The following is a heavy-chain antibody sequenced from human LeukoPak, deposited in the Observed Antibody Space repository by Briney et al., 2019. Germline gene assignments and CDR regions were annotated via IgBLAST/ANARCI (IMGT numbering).Heavy chain of an antibody. Sequence: AGGSLRLSCAASGFTFSSYVMSWVRQARGKGLEWVSAISGSGGSTYYADSVKGRLTISRDNSKNTLYLQMNSLRAEDTAVYYCAKGLPGSGYYYFDYWGQGTLVTVSS. V-gene: IGHV3-23*01. J-gene: IGHJ4*02. D-gene: IGHD3-3*01. CDR1: GFTFSSYV. CDR2: ISGSGGST. CDR3: AKGLPGSGYYYFDY.